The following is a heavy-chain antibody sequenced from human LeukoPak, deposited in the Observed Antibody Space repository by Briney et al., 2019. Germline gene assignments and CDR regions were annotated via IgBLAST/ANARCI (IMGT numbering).Heavy chain of an antibody. Sequence: GGSLRLSCAASGFTFSIYSMNSVRQAPGKGLERVSSISSSTSYIYYADSVKGRFTISRDNARNSLYLQMNSLRAEDTAVYYCARDLNDAFDIWGQGTMVTVSS. CDR2: ISSSTSYI. CDR1: GFTFSIYS. J-gene: IGHJ3*02. CDR3: ARDLNDAFDI. V-gene: IGHV3-21*01.